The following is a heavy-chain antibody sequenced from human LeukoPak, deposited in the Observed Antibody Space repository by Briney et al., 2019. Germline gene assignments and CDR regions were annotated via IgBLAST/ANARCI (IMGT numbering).Heavy chain of an antibody. CDR2: IYHSGST. Sequence: PSETLSLTCAVSGYSISSGYYWGWIRQPPGKGLEWIGSIYHSGSTYYNPSLKSRVTISVDTSKNQFSLKLSSVTAADTAVYYCARRSPSDVWVKGTTVTVSS. CDR3: ARRSPSDV. CDR1: GYSISSGYY. V-gene: IGHV4-38-2*01. J-gene: IGHJ6*04.